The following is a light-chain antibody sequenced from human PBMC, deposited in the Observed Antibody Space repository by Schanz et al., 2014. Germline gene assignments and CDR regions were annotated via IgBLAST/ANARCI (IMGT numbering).Light chain of an antibody. Sequence: DIQMTQSPSSLSASVGDRVIITCQASQDINNYLNWYQQKPGKAPKLLIYDASSLQSGVPSRFSGSGSGADFTLTISSLQPEDVATYYCQKYDSALTWTFGQGTKVEIK. CDR1: QDINNY. CDR2: DAS. V-gene: IGKV1-27*01. CDR3: QKYDSALTWT. J-gene: IGKJ1*01.